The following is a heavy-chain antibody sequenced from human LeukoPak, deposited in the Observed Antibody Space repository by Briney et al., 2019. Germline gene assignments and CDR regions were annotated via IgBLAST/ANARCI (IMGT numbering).Heavy chain of an antibody. CDR3: AKPARTDYADY. J-gene: IGHJ4*02. CDR2: INGSGDKT. Sequence: PGGSLRLSCAASGFTLSNYAMNWVRQAPGKGLEWVSSINGSGDKTYYADSVKGRFTISRDNSKNTLYLQMNSLRAEDTAVYYCAKPARTDYADYRGQGTLVTVSS. D-gene: IGHD1-14*01. V-gene: IGHV3-23*01. CDR1: GFTLSNYA.